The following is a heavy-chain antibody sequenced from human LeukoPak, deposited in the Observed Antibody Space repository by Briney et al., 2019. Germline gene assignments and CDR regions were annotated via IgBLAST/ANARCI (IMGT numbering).Heavy chain of an antibody. CDR2: ISWNSGSI. CDR3: AKASGGEQWLVV. CDR1: GFTFDDYA. V-gene: IGHV3-9*01. J-gene: IGHJ4*02. D-gene: IGHD6-19*01. Sequence: GGSLRLSCAASGFTFDDYAMHWVRQAPGKGLEWVSGISWNSGSIGYADSVKGRFTISRDNAKNSLYLQMNSLRAEDTALYYCAKASGGEQWLVVWGQGTLVTVSS.